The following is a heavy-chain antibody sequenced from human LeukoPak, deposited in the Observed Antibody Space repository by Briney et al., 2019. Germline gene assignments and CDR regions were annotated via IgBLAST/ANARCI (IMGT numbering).Heavy chain of an antibody. CDR2: INHSGST. CDR1: GGSFSGYY. V-gene: IGHV4-34*01. D-gene: IGHD6-6*01. CDR3: ARDTFEYSSSSGNWFDP. Sequence: PSETLSLTCAVYGGSFSGYYWSWIRQPPGKGLEWIGEINHSGSTNYNPSLKSRVTISVDTSKNQFSLKLSSVTAADTAVYYCARDTFEYSSSSGNWFDPWGQGTLVTVSS. J-gene: IGHJ5*02.